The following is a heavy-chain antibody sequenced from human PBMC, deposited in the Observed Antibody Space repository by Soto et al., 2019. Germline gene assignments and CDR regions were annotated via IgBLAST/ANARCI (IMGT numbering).Heavy chain of an antibody. CDR1: GGSLSSGDYY. D-gene: IGHD3-16*01. Sequence: LSLPCTVSGGSLSSGDYYWSWIRQPPGKGLEWIGYIYYSGSTYYNPSLKSRVTISVDTSKNQFSLKLSSVTAADTAAYYCARDKGVGGMDVWGQGTTVTVSS. CDR2: IYYSGST. V-gene: IGHV4-30-4*01. J-gene: IGHJ6*02. CDR3: ARDKGVGGMDV.